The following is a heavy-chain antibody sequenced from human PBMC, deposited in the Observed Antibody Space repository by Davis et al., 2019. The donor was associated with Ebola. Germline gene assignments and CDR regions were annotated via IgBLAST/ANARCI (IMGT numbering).Heavy chain of an antibody. J-gene: IGHJ4*02. V-gene: IGHV4-59*01. CDR2: TYYSGST. D-gene: IGHD1-26*01. CDR1: RGSISSYY. Sequence: LRLSCTVSRGSISSYYWSWIRQPPGKGLEWIGYTYYSGSTNYNPSLKRRVTISVDTAKNQFSLKLSSVTAADTAVYYCARGRGSGSHPKTYYFDYWGQGTLVTVSS. CDR3: ARGRGSGSHPKTYYFDY.